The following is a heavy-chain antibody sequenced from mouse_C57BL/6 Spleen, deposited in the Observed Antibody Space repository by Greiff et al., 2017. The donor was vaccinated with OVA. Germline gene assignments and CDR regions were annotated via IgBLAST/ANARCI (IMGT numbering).Heavy chain of an antibody. J-gene: IGHJ4*01. D-gene: IGHD2-5*01. CDR1: GYAFRSYW. Sequence: VKLLESGAELVKPGASVKISCKASGYAFRSYWMNWVKQRPGKGLEWIGQIYPGDGDPNYNGKFKGKATLTADKSSSTAYMQLSSLTSEDSAVYFCARYCSNYYAMDYWGQGTTVTVSS. V-gene: IGHV1-80*01. CDR3: ARYCSNYYAMDY. CDR2: IYPGDGDP.